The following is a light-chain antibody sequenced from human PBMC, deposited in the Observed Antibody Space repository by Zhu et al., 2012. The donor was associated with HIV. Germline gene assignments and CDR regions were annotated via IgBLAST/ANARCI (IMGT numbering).Light chain of an antibody. CDR1: QSISNNY. J-gene: IGKJ3*01. CDR2: AAS. V-gene: IGKV3-20*01. CDR3: QQYAKLPLT. Sequence: EVVLTQSPGTLSLSPGERATLSCRASQSISNNYLGWYQQKPGQAPXLLIYAASIRATGIPDRFSGSGSGTDFTLTITRLEPEDFAVYYCQQYAKLPLTFGPGTKVDIK.